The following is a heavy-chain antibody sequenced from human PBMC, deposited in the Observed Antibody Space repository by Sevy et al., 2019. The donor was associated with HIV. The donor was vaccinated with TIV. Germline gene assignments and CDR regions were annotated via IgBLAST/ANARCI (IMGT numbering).Heavy chain of an antibody. CDR2: ISYDGSNK. Sequence: GGSLSLPCAASGLPLVSFAMPGVRRAPGKGLEWVAVISYDGSNKYSADSVKGRFTISRDNSKNTLYLQMNSLRAEDTAVYYCARDRSGYYLYYYYYGMDVWGQGTTVTVSS. V-gene: IGHV3-30*04. D-gene: IGHD3-22*01. J-gene: IGHJ6*02. CDR3: ARDRSGYYLYYYYYGMDV. CDR1: GLPLVSFA.